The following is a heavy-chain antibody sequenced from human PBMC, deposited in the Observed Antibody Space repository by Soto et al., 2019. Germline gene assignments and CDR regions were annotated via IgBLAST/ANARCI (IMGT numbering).Heavy chain of an antibody. CDR3: ARSSVAAAGTLGN. D-gene: IGHD6-13*01. CDR2: IIPVLGVA. CDR1: GGTINSYT. V-gene: IGHV1-69*02. Sequence: QVQLVQSGSEVKKPGSSVKVSCKASGGTINSYTINWVRQAPGHGPEWLGRIIPVLGVANYAQTFQGRVTITADKSTSTVYMEVTSLRSEDTAVYYCARSSVAAAGTLGNWGPGTLVTVSS. J-gene: IGHJ4*02.